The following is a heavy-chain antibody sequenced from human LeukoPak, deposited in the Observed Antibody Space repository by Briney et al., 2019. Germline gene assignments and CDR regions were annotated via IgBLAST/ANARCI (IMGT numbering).Heavy chain of an antibody. J-gene: IGHJ3*02. CDR3: ARTGITGIFDAFDI. D-gene: IGHD1-20*01. Sequence: PGGSLRLPCAASGXTFSSYSMNWVRQAPGKGLEWVSFISSGSSTIHYADSVRIRFTVSRDNAKNSLYLQMNSLRNEDTAVYYCARTGITGIFDAFDIWGQGTVVTVSP. V-gene: IGHV3-48*02. CDR2: ISSGSSTI. CDR1: GXTFSSYS.